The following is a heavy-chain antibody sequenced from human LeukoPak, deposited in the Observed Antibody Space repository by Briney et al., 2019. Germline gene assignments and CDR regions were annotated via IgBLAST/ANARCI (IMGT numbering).Heavy chain of an antibody. D-gene: IGHD2-2*01. J-gene: IGHJ3*02. CDR3: ARFETCTSSTCDDTFDI. CDR1: GFTFSSYS. CDR2: ISSRGSSI. Sequence: GGSLRLSCAASGFTFSSYSLNWVRQAPGKGLEWVSSISSRGSSIHYADSVKGRFTISRDNAKNSLYLQRNNLRAEDTAVYYCARFETCTSSTCDDTFDIWGQGTVVTVSS. V-gene: IGHV3-21*01.